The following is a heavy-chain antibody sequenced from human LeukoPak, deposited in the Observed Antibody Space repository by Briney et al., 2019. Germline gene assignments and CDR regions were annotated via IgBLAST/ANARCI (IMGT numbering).Heavy chain of an antibody. V-gene: IGHV1-3*03. Sequence: VASVTVSCKTSGYTFTNYAMHWVRQAPGQTIQWLAWINPANGYTRYSQHFQDRVTVSSDTSADTAYMELSSLRSEDKAIYYCAIRDGHTDHWGQGTLVTVSS. D-gene: IGHD5-24*01. CDR1: GYTFTNYA. J-gene: IGHJ4*02. CDR2: INPANGYT. CDR3: AIRDGHTDH.